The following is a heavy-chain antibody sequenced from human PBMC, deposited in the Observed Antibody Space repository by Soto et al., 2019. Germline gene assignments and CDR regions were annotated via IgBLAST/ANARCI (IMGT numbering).Heavy chain of an antibody. V-gene: IGHV1-18*01. CDR2: ISAYNGNT. CDR1: GYTFTSYG. D-gene: IGHD3-22*01. Sequence: GASVKISCKASGYTFTSYGISWVRQAPGQGLEWMGWISAYNGNTNYAQKLQGRVTMTTDTSTSTAYMELRSLRSDDTAVYYCARDLYSYYDSSGYGISGYWGEGTLVTVSS. J-gene: IGHJ4*02. CDR3: ARDLYSYYDSSGYGISGY.